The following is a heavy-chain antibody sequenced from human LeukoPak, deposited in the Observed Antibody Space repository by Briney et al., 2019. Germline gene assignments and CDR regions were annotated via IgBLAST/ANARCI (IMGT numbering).Heavy chain of an antibody. CDR2: ISGSGGST. D-gene: IGHD3-22*01. V-gene: IGHV3-23*01. J-gene: IGHJ4*02. CDR3: ARKTNSDSNPYYQPFDY. CDR1: GFTFSNYA. Sequence: GESLRLSCAASGFTFSNYAMSWVRQAPGKGLEWVSSISGSGGSTHYADSVKGRFTISRDNSKNTLYLQMNSLRAEDTAVYYCARKTNSDSNPYYQPFDYWGQGTLVTVSS.